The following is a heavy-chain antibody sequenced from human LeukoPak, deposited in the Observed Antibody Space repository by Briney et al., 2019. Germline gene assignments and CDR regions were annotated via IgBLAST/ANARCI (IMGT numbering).Heavy chain of an antibody. Sequence: SQTLSLTCTVSGGSLSSGDYYWSWIRQPPGKGLEWIGYIYYSGSTYYNPSLKSRVTRSVDTSKNQFSLKLSSVTAAGTAVYYCAREEMATMNWFDPWGQGTLVTVSS. V-gene: IGHV4-30-4*08. J-gene: IGHJ5*02. D-gene: IGHD5-24*01. CDR3: AREEMATMNWFDP. CDR1: GGSLSSGDYY. CDR2: IYYSGST.